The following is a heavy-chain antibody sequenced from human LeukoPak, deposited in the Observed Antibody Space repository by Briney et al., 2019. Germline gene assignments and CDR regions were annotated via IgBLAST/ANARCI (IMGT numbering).Heavy chain of an antibody. CDR2: VAYDGSIA. CDR1: GFTFSNYA. Sequence: PGRSLRLSCAASGFTFSNYAMHWVRQAPGKGLDWVAVVAYDGSIAYYADSVRGRFTISRDDSKNTLYLQMNSLRTEDTAVYYCARDRIRGAPDYFDYRGQGTLVTVSS. D-gene: IGHD3-10*01. J-gene: IGHJ4*02. V-gene: IGHV3-30*03. CDR3: ARDRIRGAPDYFDY.